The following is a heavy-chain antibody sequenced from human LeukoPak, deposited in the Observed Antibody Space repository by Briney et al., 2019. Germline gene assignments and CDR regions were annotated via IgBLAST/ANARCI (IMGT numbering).Heavy chain of an antibody. V-gene: IGHV4-30-2*03. CDR3: ARLGLASGSYYIQYFQH. Sequence: PSQTLSLTCTVSGGSISSGGYYWSWIRQPAGKGLEWIGSIYYSGSTYYNPSLKSRVTISVDTSKNQFSLKLSSVTAADTAVYYCARLGLASGSYYIQYFQHWGQGTLVTVSS. CDR2: IYYSGST. J-gene: IGHJ1*01. CDR1: GGSISSGGYY. D-gene: IGHD3-10*01.